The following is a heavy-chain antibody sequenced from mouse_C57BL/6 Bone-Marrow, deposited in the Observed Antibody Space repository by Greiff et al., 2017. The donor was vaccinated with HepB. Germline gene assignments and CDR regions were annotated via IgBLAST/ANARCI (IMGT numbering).Heavy chain of an antibody. D-gene: IGHD1-1*01. CDR1: GFNIKDDY. CDR2: IDPENGDT. Sequence: VQLQQSGAELVRPGASVKLSCTASGFNIKDDYMHWVKQRPEQGLEWIGWIDPENGDTEYASKFQGKATITADTSSNTAYLQLSSLTSEDTAVYYCTPLYYGSSCWYFDVWGTGTTVTVSS. CDR3: TPLYYGSSCWYFDV. V-gene: IGHV14-4*01. J-gene: IGHJ1*03.